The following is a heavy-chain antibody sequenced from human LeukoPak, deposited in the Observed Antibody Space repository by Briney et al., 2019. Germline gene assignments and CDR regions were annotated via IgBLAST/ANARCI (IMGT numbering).Heavy chain of an antibody. CDR3: AKDSVRKSIVGPTTRGVNDY. J-gene: IGHJ4*02. CDR2: IRYDGRNK. D-gene: IGHD1-26*01. CDR1: GFTFSNYG. Sequence: GGSLRLSCAASGFTFSNYGMHWVRQAPGKGLEWVAFIRYDGRNKYYADSVKGRFTISRDNSKNTLYLQMNSLRPEDTAVYYCAKDSVRKSIVGPTTRGVNDYWGQGTLVTVSS. V-gene: IGHV3-30*02.